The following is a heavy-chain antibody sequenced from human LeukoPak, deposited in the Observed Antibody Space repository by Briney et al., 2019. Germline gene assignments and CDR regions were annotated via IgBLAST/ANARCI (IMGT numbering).Heavy chain of an antibody. V-gene: IGHV3-9*01. J-gene: IGHJ4*02. CDR2: ISWNGGSI. Sequence: GGSLRLSCAVSGFTFDDYAMHWVRQVPGKGLEWVSYISWNGGSIAYGASVKGRFTISRDSANSSLYLQMSSLRAEDTALYYCARARNFYDSTPYHPFDYWGRGTLVTVSS. CDR3: ARARNFYDSTPYHPFDY. D-gene: IGHD3-22*01. CDR1: GFTFDDYA.